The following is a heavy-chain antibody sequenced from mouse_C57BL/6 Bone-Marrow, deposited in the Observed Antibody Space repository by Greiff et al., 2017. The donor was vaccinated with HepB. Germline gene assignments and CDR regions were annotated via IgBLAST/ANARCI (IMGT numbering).Heavy chain of an antibody. J-gene: IGHJ4*01. Sequence: VQVVESGAELVRPGASVTLSCKASGYTFTDYEMHWVKQTPVHGLEWIGAIDPETGGTAYNQKFKGKAILTADKSSSTAYMELRSLTSEDSAVYYCTNYPLAMDYWGQGTSVTVSS. CDR2: IDPETGGT. CDR1: GYTFTDYE. CDR3: TNYPLAMDY. D-gene: IGHD1-1*01. V-gene: IGHV1-15*01.